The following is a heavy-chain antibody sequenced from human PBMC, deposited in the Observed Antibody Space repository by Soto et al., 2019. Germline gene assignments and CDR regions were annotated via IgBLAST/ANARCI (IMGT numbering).Heavy chain of an antibody. J-gene: IGHJ4*02. CDR3: ARYRATTVTTFQFDY. CDR1: GGSISSSSYY. D-gene: IGHD4-17*01. Sequence: SETLSLTCTVSGGSISSSSYYWGWIRQPPGKGLEWIGSIYYSGSTYYNPSLKSRVTISVDTSKNQFSLKLSSVTAADTAVYYCARYRATTVTTFQFDYWGQGTLVTVSS. V-gene: IGHV4-39*01. CDR2: IYYSGST.